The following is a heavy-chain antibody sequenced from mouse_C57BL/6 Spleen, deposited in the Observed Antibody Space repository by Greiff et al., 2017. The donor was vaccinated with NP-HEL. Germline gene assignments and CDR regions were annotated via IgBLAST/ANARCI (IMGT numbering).Heavy chain of an antibody. Sequence: QVQLKESGPGLVQPSQSLSITCTVSGFSLTSYGVHWVRQSPGKGLEWLGVIWRGGSTDYNAAFMSRLSITKDNSKSQVFFKMNSLQADDTAIYYCAKIISYGYDDAMDYWGQGTSVTVSS. CDR2: IWRGGST. CDR1: GFSLTSYG. D-gene: IGHD2-2*01. CDR3: AKIISYGYDDAMDY. V-gene: IGHV2-5*01. J-gene: IGHJ4*01.